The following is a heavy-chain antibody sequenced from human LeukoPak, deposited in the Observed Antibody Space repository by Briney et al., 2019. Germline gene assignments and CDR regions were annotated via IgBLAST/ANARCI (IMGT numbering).Heavy chain of an antibody. CDR2: ITGSGGYT. J-gene: IGHJ4*02. CDR3: AKQSLYDSSGHFHY. V-gene: IGHV3-23*01. CDR1: GFTFSSYA. Sequence: GGSLRLSCAASGFTFSSYAMTWVRQAPGKGLEWVSTITGSGGYTYYADSVKGRFTISRDNSKNTLFLRMNSLRAEDTAVYFCAKQSLYDSSGHFHYWGQGTLVTVSS. D-gene: IGHD3-22*01.